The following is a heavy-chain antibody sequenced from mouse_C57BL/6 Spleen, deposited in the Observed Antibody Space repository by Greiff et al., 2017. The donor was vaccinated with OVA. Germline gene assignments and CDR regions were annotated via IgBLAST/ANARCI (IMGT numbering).Heavy chain of an antibody. CDR3: ARGGYYDYDVGAMDY. V-gene: IGHV3-6*01. J-gene: IGHJ4*01. CDR2: ISYDGSN. Sequence: ESGPGLVKPSQSLSLTCSVTGYSITSGYYWNWIRQFPGNKLEWMGYISYDGSNNYNPSLKNRISITRDTSKNQFFLKLNSVTTEDTATYYCARGGYYDYDVGAMDYWGQGTSVTVSS. CDR1: GYSITSGYY. D-gene: IGHD2-4*01.